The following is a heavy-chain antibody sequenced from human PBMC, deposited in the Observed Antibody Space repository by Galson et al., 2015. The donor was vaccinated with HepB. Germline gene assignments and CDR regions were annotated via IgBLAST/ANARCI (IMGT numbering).Heavy chain of an antibody. CDR1: GYTFINYY. CDR2: ISAYNADT. CDR3: ARDDKIYGGNSGIDS. V-gene: IGHV1-18*01. J-gene: IGHJ4*02. D-gene: IGHD4-23*01. Sequence: SVKVSCKASGYTFINYYISWVRQAPGQGLEWMGWISAYNADTKYAQKVQGRVTMTTDMSTSTAYMELSSLRSDDTALYYCARDDKIYGGNSGIDSWGLGTLVTVSS.